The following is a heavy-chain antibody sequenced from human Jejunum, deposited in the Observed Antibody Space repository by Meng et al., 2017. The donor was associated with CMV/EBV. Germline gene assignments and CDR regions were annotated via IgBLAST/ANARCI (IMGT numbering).Heavy chain of an antibody. CDR2: IYPADSDT. CDR3: ARGAGRITVFGVVMSWFDP. V-gene: IGHV5-51*01. J-gene: IGHJ5*02. Sequence: YWIGGGPQSAGNGPEWMGLIYPADSDTRYSPAFQGQVTISADKSISTAFLQWSSLKASDTAMYYCARGAGRITVFGVVMSWFDPWGQGTLVTISS. CDR1: YW. D-gene: IGHD3-3*01.